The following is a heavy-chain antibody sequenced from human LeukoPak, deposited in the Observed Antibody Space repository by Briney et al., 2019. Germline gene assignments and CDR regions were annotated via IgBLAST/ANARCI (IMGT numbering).Heavy chain of an antibody. D-gene: IGHD5-12*01. CDR2: ISYDGSNK. CDR3: AREHGNSGYDTNWFDL. CDR1: GFTFSSYA. V-gene: IGHV3-30-3*01. Sequence: PGGSLRLSCAASGFTFSSYAMHWVRQAPGKGLEWVAVISYDGSNKYYADSVKGRFTISRDNSKNTLYLQMNSLRAEDTAVYYCAREHGNSGYDTNWFDLWGQGTLVTVSS. J-gene: IGHJ5*02.